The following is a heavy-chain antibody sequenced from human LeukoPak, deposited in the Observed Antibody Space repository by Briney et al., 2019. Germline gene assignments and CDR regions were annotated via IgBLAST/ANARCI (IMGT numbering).Heavy chain of an antibody. CDR1: GFTFSSYA. V-gene: IGHV3-23*01. Sequence: GGSLRLSCAASGFTFSSYAMSWVRQAPGKGLEWVSAISGSGGSTYYADYVKGRFTISRDNSKNTLYLQMNSLRAEDTAVYYCAKGGAVSYYYYYMDVWGKGTTVTVSS. J-gene: IGHJ6*03. CDR2: ISGSGGST. D-gene: IGHD6-19*01. CDR3: AKGGAVSYYYYYMDV.